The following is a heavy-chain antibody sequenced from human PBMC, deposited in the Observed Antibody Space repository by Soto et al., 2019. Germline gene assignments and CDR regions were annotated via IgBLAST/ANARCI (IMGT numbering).Heavy chain of an antibody. V-gene: IGHV1-69*12. CDR2: IIPIFGTA. D-gene: IGHD3-16*01. CDR3: ARDGSGGQADWYFDL. J-gene: IGHJ2*01. CDR1: GGTFSSYA. Sequence: QVQLVQSGAEVKKPGSSVKVSCKASGGTFSSYAISWVRQAPGQGLERMGGIIPIFGTANYAQKFQGRVTITADESTSTAYMELSSLRSEDTAVYYCARDGSGGQADWYFDLWARGTLVTVSS.